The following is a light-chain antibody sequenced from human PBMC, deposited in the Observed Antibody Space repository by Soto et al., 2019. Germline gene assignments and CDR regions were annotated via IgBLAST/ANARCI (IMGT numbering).Light chain of an antibody. J-gene: IGKJ1*01. V-gene: IGKV3-20*01. CDR2: GAY. CDR3: QHHGGSPPWT. Sequence: EIVLTQSPGTLSLSPGERATLSCRASQSVSSSYLAWYQQKPGQAPRLLIYGAYSRATGIPDRFSGRGSGTDFTLTISRLESEDFAVYYCQHHGGSPPWTFGQGNQVEIK. CDR1: QSVSSSY.